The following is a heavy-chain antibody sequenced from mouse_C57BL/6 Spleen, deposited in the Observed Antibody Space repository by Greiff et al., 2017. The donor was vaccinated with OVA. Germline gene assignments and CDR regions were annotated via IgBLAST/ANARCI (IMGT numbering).Heavy chain of an antibody. CDR1: GYSFTGYY. Sequence: VQLQQSGPELVKPGASVKISCKASGYSFTGYYMNWVKQSPEKSLEWIGEINPSTGGTTYNQKFKAKATLTVDKSSSTAYMQLTSLTSEDSAVYFCARRETNAMDYWGQGTSVTVSS. CDR3: ARRETNAMDY. J-gene: IGHJ4*01. V-gene: IGHV1-42*01. CDR2: INPSTGGT.